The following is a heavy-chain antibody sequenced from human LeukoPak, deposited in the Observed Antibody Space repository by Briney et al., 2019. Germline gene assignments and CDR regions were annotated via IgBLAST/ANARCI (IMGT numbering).Heavy chain of an antibody. V-gene: IGHV4-59*08. Sequence: SETLSLTCTVSGGSISSYYWSWIRQPPGKGLEWIGYIYYSGSTNYNPSLKSRVTISVDTSKNQFSLKLSSVTAADTAVYYCAGRRYDSSGYWGGGYFDYWGQGTLVTVSS. J-gene: IGHJ4*02. CDR3: AGRRYDSSGYWGGGYFDY. CDR2: IYYSGST. CDR1: GGSISSYY. D-gene: IGHD3-22*01.